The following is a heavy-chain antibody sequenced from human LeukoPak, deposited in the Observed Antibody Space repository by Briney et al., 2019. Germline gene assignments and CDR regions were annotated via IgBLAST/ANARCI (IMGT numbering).Heavy chain of an antibody. CDR2: INSDGSST. Sequence: GGSLRLSCAASGFTFSSYWMHWVRQAPGKGLVWVSRINSDGSSTSYADSVKGRFTISRDNAKNTLYLQMNSLRAEDTAVYYCARALYYYDSSGYYYYYGMDVWGQGTTVTVSS. V-gene: IGHV3-74*01. CDR1: GFTFSSYW. J-gene: IGHJ6*02. CDR3: ARALYYYDSSGYYYYYGMDV. D-gene: IGHD3-22*01.